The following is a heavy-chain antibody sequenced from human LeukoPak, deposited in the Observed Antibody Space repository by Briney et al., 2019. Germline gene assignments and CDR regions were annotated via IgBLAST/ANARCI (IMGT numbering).Heavy chain of an antibody. D-gene: IGHD3-16*01. CDR1: RFIFRNYA. CDR3: AKADATIGGAFDT. V-gene: IGHV3-23*01. CDR2: ISGTADSK. Sequence: GGSLRLSCAASRFIFRNYAMSWVRQAPGRGLEWVSIISGTADSKYYADSVKGRFTISRDNPRSTLYLEMNILRAEDTAVYYCAKADATIGGAFDTWGQGTMVIVSS. J-gene: IGHJ3*02.